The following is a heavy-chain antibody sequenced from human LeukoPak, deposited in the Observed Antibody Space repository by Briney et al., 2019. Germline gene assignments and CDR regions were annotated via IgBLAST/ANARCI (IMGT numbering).Heavy chain of an antibody. CDR3: ARTRGSHPSPFDS. V-gene: IGHV3-53*01. D-gene: IGHD3-10*01. CDR2: IYSGGST. Sequence: GGSLRLSCAASGFTFSSYEMNWVRQAPGKGLECVSVIYSGGSTYSADSVKGRFTISRDNSRNMVYLQMSSLRAEDTAVYYCARTRGSHPSPFDSWGQGTLVTVSS. J-gene: IGHJ4*02. CDR1: GFTFSSYE.